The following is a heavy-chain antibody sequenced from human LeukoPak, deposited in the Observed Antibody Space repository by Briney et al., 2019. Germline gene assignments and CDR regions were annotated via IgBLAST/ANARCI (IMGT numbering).Heavy chain of an antibody. D-gene: IGHD2-2*02. CDR1: VGSISSGNW. CDR3: ATAPILRGEGGEHYKYGMDV. J-gene: IGHJ6*02. V-gene: IGHV4/OR15-8*02. CDR2: IYHNGTR. Sequence: SETLSLTCAVSVGSISSGNWWSWVRQSPGKGLEWIGEIYHNGTRNYNPSLKSRVTISTDTFKNHFSLRLTSVTAADTAVYYCATAPILRGEGGEHYKYGMDVWGQGTTVIVSS.